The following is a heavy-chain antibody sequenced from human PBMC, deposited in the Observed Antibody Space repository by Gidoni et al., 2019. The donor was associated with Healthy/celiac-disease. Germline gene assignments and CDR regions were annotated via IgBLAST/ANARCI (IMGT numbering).Heavy chain of an antibody. D-gene: IGHD6-19*01. J-gene: IGHJ6*02. Sequence: GDTGKKPGSSVKVSCKASGGTFSSYAISWVRQAPGQGLEWMGGIIPIFGTANYAQKFQGRVTITADESTSTAYMELSSLRSEDTAVYYCASGGAVAADLNYDGMDVWGQGTTVTVSS. CDR3: ASGGAVAADLNYDGMDV. CDR2: IIPIFGTA. V-gene: IGHV1-69*01. CDR1: GGTFSSYA.